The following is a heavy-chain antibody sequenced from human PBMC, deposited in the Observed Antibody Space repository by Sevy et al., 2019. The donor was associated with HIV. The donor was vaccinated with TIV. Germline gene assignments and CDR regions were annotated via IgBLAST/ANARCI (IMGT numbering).Heavy chain of an antibody. Sequence: ASAKVSCKASGYTFPPYRITWVRQAPGQGLEWMGWISPHNGDTNYAQKDRGRVTMTTDTSTSTAYMELRSLRSDDTAVYYCARAFCSGGRCYSLAYWGQGTLVTVSS. J-gene: IGHJ4*02. CDR1: GYTFPPYR. D-gene: IGHD2-15*01. CDR2: ISPHNGDT. V-gene: IGHV1-18*04. CDR3: ARAFCSGGRCYSLAY.